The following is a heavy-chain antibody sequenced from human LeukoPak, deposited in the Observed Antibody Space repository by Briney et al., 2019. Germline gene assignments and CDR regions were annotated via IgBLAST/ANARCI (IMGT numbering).Heavy chain of an antibody. CDR1: GASITNYY. CDR3: ARVSRWAEAIDY. V-gene: IGHV4-59*01. CDR2: VHYSGGT. J-gene: IGHJ4*02. Sequence: SETLSLTCSVSGASITNYYWNWIRQPPGKGLEWIGYVHYSGGTSYNPSVKSRVTMSVDTSKNQFSLRLTSVTAADTAIYYCARVSRWAEAIDYWGQETLVTVSS. D-gene: IGHD1-26*01.